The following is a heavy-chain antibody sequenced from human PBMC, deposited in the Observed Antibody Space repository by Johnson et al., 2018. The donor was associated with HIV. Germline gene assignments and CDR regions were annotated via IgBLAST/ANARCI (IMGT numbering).Heavy chain of an antibody. CDR1: VFTFSNYP. Sequence: QLQLLEPWGGLFQPAAPLRLSRAASVFTFSNYPMNWVRQDPGKGLEWVAVISYDGSNKYYADSVKGRFTISRDNSKNTLYLQMNSLRAEDTALYYCAKDKSWIDHAFDIWGQGTMVTVSS. V-gene: IGHV3-30-3*02. D-gene: IGHD2-2*03. CDR2: ISYDGSNK. J-gene: IGHJ3*02. CDR3: AKDKSWIDHAFDI.